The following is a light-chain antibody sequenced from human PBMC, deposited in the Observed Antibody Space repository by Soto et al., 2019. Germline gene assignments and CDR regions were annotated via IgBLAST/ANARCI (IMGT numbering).Light chain of an antibody. CDR3: QQVNVYPST. V-gene: IGKV1-9*01. J-gene: IGKJ4*01. Sequence: IQLTQSPSSLSASVGERVALTWRASQGISSYLGWDQQKPGKAPNLLIYDASTLHSGVPSRFSGGGSGTDFTLTISSLQPEDFATYYCQQVNVYPSTFGGGTKVDI. CDR1: QGISSY. CDR2: DAS.